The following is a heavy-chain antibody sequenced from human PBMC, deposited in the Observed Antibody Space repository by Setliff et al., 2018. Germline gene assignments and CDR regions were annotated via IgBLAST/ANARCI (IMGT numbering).Heavy chain of an antibody. CDR1: GYSFNSYY. CDR3: ARAGSAAAGRKGIFEY. CDR2: INPGGGSS. D-gene: IGHD6-13*01. Sequence: RASVKVSCKASGYSFNSYYMHWVRQAPGQGLEWMGIINPGGGSSSSTEKFQGRVTMTRDTSASTVYMEMGNLTSDDTAVYYCARAGSAAAGRKGIFEYWGQGSLVTV. V-gene: IGHV1-46*02. J-gene: IGHJ4*02.